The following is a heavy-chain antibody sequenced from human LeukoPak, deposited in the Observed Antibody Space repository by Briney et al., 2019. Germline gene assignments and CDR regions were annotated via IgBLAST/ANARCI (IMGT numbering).Heavy chain of an antibody. CDR3: ATYYYASGSSD. CDR1: GFIFSDYS. D-gene: IGHD3-10*01. J-gene: IGHJ4*02. CDR2: ISTHSTYT. V-gene: IGHV3-11*03. Sequence: GGSLRLSCAASGFIFSDYSMSWIRQAPGKGLEWVSYISTHSTYTHYAHSVRGRFTISRDNAKNSLYLQMNSLRAEDTAVYYCATYYYASGSSDWGQGTLVTVSS.